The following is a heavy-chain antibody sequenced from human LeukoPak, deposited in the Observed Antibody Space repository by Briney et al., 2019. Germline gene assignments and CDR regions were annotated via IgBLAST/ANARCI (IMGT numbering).Heavy chain of an antibody. J-gene: IGHJ4*02. D-gene: IGHD3-16*01. V-gene: IGHV3-64D*06. CDR3: VKDFGRVRGTPDS. Sequence: PGGSLRLSCSASGFVFSIYTMYWVHQAPGKGPEYVSTISGSGNGGSICYADSVKGRFTISRDDSKSILYLQMNGLRSEDTAVYYCVKDFGRVRGTPDSWGQGTLVTVSS. CDR1: GFVFSIYT. CDR2: ISGSGNGGSI.